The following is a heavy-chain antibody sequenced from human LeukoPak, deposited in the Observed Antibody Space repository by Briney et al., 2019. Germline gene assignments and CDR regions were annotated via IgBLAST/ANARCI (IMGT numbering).Heavy chain of an antibody. V-gene: IGHV3-23*01. CDR1: VFTVSAYS. CDR2: IYDDNT. J-gene: IGHJ4*02. CDR3: AARKVRGVWFYLDY. D-gene: IGHD3-10*01. Sequence: GGSLRLSCAASVFTVSAYSMAWVRHAPGKGLEWVSTIYDDNTYYADSVKGRFAISTDNSKNTLYLQMNSLRVEDTAVYFCAARKVRGVWFYLDYWGQGTLVTVSS.